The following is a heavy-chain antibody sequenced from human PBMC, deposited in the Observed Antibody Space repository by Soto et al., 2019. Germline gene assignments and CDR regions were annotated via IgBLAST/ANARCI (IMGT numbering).Heavy chain of an antibody. CDR2: VSSYNGNT. D-gene: IGHD3-10*01. V-gene: IGHV1-18*01. J-gene: IGHJ4*02. Sequence: ASGEVSCKTSCCTFTDHCIDWVRQAPGQGLEWVGWVSSYNGNTNYAYNLKDRVIMTTDASTSTAYIELRGLRSDDTAVYYCAREVEGSYSPADFWGQGTPVTVSS. CDR1: CCTFTDHC. CDR3: AREVEGSYSPADF.